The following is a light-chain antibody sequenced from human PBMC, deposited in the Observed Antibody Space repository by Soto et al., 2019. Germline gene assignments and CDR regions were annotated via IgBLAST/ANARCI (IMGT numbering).Light chain of an antibody. CDR2: GAS. Sequence: EIVLTQSPGTLSLSPGERATLSCRASQSVNSNYLAWYQQRPGQAPRLLIYGASRRATGIPDRFSGSGSGTDFTLTISRLEPEDFAVYYCPQYGSSPRTFGQGTKVEIK. J-gene: IGKJ1*01. CDR3: PQYGSSPRT. CDR1: QSVNSNY. V-gene: IGKV3-20*01.